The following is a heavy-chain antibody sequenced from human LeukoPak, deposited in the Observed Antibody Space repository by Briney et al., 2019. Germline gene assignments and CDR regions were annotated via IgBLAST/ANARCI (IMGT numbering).Heavy chain of an antibody. D-gene: IGHD5-24*01. CDR1: GLTFSDHY. J-gene: IGHJ4*02. CDR2: SRNKANSYTT. Sequence: GGSLRLSCAASGLTFSDHYMDWVRQAPGKGLEWVGRSRNKANSYTTEYAASVEGRFTISRDDSKNSLYLQMNSLKTEGAAVYYCANFFGNNFGYWGQGTLVTVSS. CDR3: ANFFGNNFGY. V-gene: IGHV3-72*01.